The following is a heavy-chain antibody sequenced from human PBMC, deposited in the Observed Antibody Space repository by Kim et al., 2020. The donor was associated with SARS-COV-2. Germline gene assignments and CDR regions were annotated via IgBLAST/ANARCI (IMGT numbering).Heavy chain of an antibody. CDR1: GFTFSSYW. V-gene: IGHV3-7*01. D-gene: IGHD6-13*01. Sequence: GGSLRLSCAASGFTFSSYWMSWVRQAPGKGLEWVANIKQDGSEKYYVDSVKGRFTISRDNAKNSLYLQMNSLRAEDTAVYYCARVGGELVLYYGMDVWGQGTTVTVSS. CDR2: IKQDGSEK. J-gene: IGHJ6*02. CDR3: ARVGGELVLYYGMDV.